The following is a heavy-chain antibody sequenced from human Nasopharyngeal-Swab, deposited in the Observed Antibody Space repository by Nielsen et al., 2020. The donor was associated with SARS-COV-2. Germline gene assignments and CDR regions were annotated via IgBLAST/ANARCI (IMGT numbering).Heavy chain of an antibody. V-gene: IGHV3-21*01. Sequence: GGSLRLSCAASGFTFNNYNFNWVRQAPGKGLEWVSSINSSSSYIYYADSVKGRFTISRDNAKNSLYLQMNSLRAEDTAVYYCARVDGYSYGYYYYYYGMDVWGQGTTVTVSS. CDR1: GFTFNNYN. D-gene: IGHD5-18*01. CDR3: ARVDGYSYGYYYYYYGMDV. CDR2: INSSSSYI. J-gene: IGHJ6*02.